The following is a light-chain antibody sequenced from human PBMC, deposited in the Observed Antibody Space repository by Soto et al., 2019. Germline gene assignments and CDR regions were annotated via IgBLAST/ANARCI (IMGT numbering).Light chain of an antibody. V-gene: IGKV3-11*01. CDR1: HSVSNY. J-gene: IGKJ1*01. CDR2: DAS. CDR3: QQYGSSGT. Sequence: EIVLTQSPATLSLSPGERATLSCRASHSVSNYLAWYQQKPGQAPRLLIYDASNRATGIPARFSGSGSGTDFTLTISRLEPEDFAVYYCQQYGSSGTFGQGTKVDIK.